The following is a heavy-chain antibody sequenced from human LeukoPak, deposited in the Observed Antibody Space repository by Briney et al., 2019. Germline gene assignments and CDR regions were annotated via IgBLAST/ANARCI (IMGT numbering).Heavy chain of an antibody. V-gene: IGHV3-7*01. CDR1: GFTFSSYW. CDR2: IKQDGSEK. Sequence: GGSLRLSCAASGFTFSSYWMSWVRQAPGKGLEWVANIKQDGSEKYYVDSVKGRFTISRDNPKNTLYLQMNSLRAEDTAVYYCAKQYYGVSEHWFDPWGQGTLVTVSS. D-gene: IGHD4-17*01. CDR3: AKQYYGVSEHWFDP. J-gene: IGHJ5*02.